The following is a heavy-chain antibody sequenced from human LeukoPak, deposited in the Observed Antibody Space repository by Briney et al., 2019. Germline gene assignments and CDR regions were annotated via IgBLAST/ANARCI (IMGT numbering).Heavy chain of an antibody. D-gene: IGHD5-18*01. CDR3: ARDRLDTAMVTSYYYYGMDV. CDR1: GYTFNSCY. CDR2: INPLGGST. Sequence: ASVSVFYRACGYTFNSCYMHWVRQPRGQGLEGGGVINPLGGSTSYAQKFQGRVTMTRDTSTSTVYMELSSLRSEDTAVFYCARDRLDTAMVTSYYYYGMDVWGQGTTVTVSS. V-gene: IGHV1-46*02. J-gene: IGHJ6*02.